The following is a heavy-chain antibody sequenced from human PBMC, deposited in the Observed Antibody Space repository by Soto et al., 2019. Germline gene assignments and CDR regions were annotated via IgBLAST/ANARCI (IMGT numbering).Heavy chain of an antibody. CDR3: ARRPPGGELDY. Sequence: SETLSLTCTVSGGSISSYYWSWIRQPPGKGLEWIGYIYYSGSTNYNPSLKSRVTISVDTSKNQFSLKLSSVTAADTAVYYCARRPPGGELDYWGQGTLVTVSS. CDR1: GGSISSYY. D-gene: IGHD2-21*01. V-gene: IGHV4-59*08. CDR2: IYYSGST. J-gene: IGHJ4*02.